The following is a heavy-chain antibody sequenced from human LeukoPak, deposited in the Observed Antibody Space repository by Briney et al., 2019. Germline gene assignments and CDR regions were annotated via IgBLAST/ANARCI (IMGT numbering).Heavy chain of an antibody. CDR1: GFPYSVYG. J-gene: IGHJ4*02. CDR2: IWNDGSNK. CDR3: ARASGPFDY. V-gene: IGHV3-33*01. D-gene: IGHD3-10*01. Sequence: GGSLRLSCAASGFPYSVYGMHWVRQAPGKGLEWVAVIWNDGSNKYYADSVKGRFTISRDNSKNTLYLQMNSLRAEDTAVYSCARASGPFDYWGQGTLVTVSS.